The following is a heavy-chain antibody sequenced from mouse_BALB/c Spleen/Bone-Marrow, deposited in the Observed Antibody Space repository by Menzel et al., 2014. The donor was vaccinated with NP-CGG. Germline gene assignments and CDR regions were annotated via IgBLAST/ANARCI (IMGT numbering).Heavy chain of an antibody. J-gene: IGHJ1*01. CDR1: GYTFTSYW. CDR3: TRGDYDWYFDV. V-gene: IGHV1S127*01. D-gene: IGHD2-4*01. CDR2: IDPSDSYT. Sequence: QVQLQQSGAELVKPGASVKMSCKASGYTFTSYWMHWVKQRPGQGLEWIGVIDPSDSYTSYNQKFKGKATLTVDTSPSTAYMQLSSLTSEDSAVYYCTRGDYDWYFDVWGAGTTVTVSS.